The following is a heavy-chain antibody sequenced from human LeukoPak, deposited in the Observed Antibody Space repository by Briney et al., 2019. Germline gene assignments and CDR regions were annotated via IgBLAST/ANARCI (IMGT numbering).Heavy chain of an antibody. J-gene: IGHJ3*02. CDR2: IYYSGST. V-gene: IGHV4-59*05. Sequence: SETLSLTCTVSGGSISSYYWSWIRQPPGKGLEWIGSIYYSGSTYYNPSLKSRVTISVDTSKNQFSLKLSSVTAADTAVYYCASPREQQQPHAFDIWGQGTMVTVSS. CDR1: GGSISSYY. D-gene: IGHD6-13*01. CDR3: ASPREQQQPHAFDI.